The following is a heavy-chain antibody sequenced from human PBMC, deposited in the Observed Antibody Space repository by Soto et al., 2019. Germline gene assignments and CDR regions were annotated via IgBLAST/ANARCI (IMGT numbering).Heavy chain of an antibody. Sequence: SVKVSCEASGGTFSSYAISWVRQAPGQGLEWMGGIIPIFGTANYAQKFQGRVTITADESTSTAYMELSSLRSEDTVVYYCARVHCSGGSCYPIFDYWGQGTLVTVSS. CDR1: GGTFSSYA. V-gene: IGHV1-69*13. CDR3: ARVHCSGGSCYPIFDY. CDR2: IIPIFGTA. D-gene: IGHD2-15*01. J-gene: IGHJ4*02.